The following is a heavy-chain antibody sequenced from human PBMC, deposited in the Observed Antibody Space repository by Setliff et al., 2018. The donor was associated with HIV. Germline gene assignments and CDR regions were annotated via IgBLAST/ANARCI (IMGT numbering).Heavy chain of an antibody. CDR3: ARHLTPLLVVVS. J-gene: IGHJ4*02. V-gene: IGHV4-59*08. Sequence: SETLSLTCDVSGGSISDFYWSWIRQSPRWGLEWIGYVHTSGSSNYNLSLKSRATISVDTSTNQFSLKLTSLTAADTAVYYCARHLTPLLVVVSWGQGTLVTVSS. CDR1: GGSISDFY. D-gene: IGHD2-15*01. CDR2: VHTSGSS.